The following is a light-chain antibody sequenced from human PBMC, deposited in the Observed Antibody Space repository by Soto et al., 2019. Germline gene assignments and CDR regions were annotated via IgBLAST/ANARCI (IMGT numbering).Light chain of an antibody. CDR3: QQANRFPFA. J-gene: IGKJ2*01. V-gene: IGKV1-12*01. CDR2: AAS. Sequence: DLQMTQSPSSVSASVGDRVTITCRASQGISTDLAWYQQKPGKAPKLLIYAASSLQSGVPSRFSGRGSGTDFTLTISSLQPADFATYFCQQANRFPFAFGQGTKLEIK. CDR1: QGISTD.